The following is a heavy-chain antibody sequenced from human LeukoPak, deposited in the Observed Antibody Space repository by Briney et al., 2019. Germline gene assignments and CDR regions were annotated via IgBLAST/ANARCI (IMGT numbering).Heavy chain of an antibody. J-gene: IGHJ3*02. CDR2: ISSSSSYI. D-gene: IGHD2-2*01. CDR1: GFTVSSNY. CDR3: ARGSIKGSSAHAFDI. Sequence: SGGSLRLSCAASGFTVSSNYMNWVRQAPGKGLEWVSSISSSSSYIYYADSVKGRFTISRDNAKNSLYLQMNSLRAEDTAVYYCARGSIKGSSAHAFDIWGQGTMVTVSS. V-gene: IGHV3-21*01.